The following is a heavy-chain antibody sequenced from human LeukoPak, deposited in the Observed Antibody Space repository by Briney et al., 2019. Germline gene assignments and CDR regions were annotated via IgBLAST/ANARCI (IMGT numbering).Heavy chain of an antibody. CDR3: ARSGRGTYYYFDL. J-gene: IGHJ4*02. CDR1: GYTFTRYG. CDR2: ISGSNGNT. Sequence: ASVKVSCKASGYTFTRYGISWVRQAPGQGLEWMGWISGSNGNTDYAQKFQGRVSMTADTSTSTAYMELRSLRSDDTAVYYCARSGRGTYYYFDLWGQGTLVTVSS. D-gene: IGHD1-26*01. V-gene: IGHV1-18*01.